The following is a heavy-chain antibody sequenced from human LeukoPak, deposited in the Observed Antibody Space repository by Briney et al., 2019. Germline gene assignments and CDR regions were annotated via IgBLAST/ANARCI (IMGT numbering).Heavy chain of an antibody. J-gene: IGHJ4*02. D-gene: IGHD3-9*01. CDR1: GDSISSSTW. CDR3: ASGGLVSRYLDH. V-gene: IGHV4-4*02. Sequence: PSGTLSLTCVVSGDSISSSTWWTWVRLPPGKGLEWIGEIFHSGSTNLNPSLKSRLTMSVDESRHQFSLKLTSVTAADTAVYYCASGGLVSRYLDHWGQGTLVTVSS. CDR2: IFHSGST.